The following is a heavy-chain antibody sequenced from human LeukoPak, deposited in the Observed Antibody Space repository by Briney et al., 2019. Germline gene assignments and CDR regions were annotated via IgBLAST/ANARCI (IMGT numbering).Heavy chain of an antibody. CDR2: IYTSGST. CDR3: ARSSGSGSYYKS. V-gene: IGHV4-61*02. D-gene: IGHD3-10*01. CDR1: GGSISSGSYY. Sequence: SETLSLTCTVSGGSISSGSYYWSWIRQPAGKGLEWIGRIYTSGSTNYNPSLKSRVTISVDTSKNQFSLKLSSVTAADTAVYYCARSSGSGSYYKSWGQGTLVTVSS. J-gene: IGHJ4*02.